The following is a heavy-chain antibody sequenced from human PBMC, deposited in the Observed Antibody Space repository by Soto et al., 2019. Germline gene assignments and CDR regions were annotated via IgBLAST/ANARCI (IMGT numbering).Heavy chain of an antibody. CDR1: GFTFSSYA. J-gene: IGHJ4*02. Sequence: QVQLVESGGGVVQPGRSLRLSCAASGFTFSSYAMHWVRQAPGKGLEWVAVISYDGSNKYYADSVKGRFTISRDNSKNTLYLQMNSLRAEDTAVYYCARDNWNCFDYWGQGTLVTVSS. V-gene: IGHV3-30-3*01. CDR3: ARDNWNCFDY. D-gene: IGHD1-7*01. CDR2: ISYDGSNK.